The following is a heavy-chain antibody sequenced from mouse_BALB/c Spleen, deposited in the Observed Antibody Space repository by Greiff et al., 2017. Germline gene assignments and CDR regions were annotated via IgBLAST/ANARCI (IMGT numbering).Heavy chain of an antibody. CDR2: IDPFNGGT. CDR3: APMITTAWFAY. J-gene: IGHJ3*01. CDR1: GYSFTSYY. V-gene: IGHV1S135*01. D-gene: IGHD2-4*01. Sequence: VQLQQSGPELMKPGASVKISCKASGYSFTSYYMHWVKQSHGKSLEWIGYIDPFNGGTSYNQKFKGKATLTVDKSSSTAYMHLSSLTSEDSAVYYCAPMITTAWFAYWGQGTLVTVSA.